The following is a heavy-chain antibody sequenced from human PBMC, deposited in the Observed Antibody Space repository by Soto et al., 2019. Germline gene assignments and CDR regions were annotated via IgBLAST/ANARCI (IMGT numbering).Heavy chain of an antibody. D-gene: IGHD6-25*01. CDR1: GFTFSSYG. V-gene: IGHV3-33*01. CDR2: IWSDGSNE. Sequence: GGSLRLSCAASGFTFSSYGMHWVRQAPGKGLEWVALIWSDGSNENYADSVKGRFSISRDNSKNTLYLQMNSLRVDDTAVYYCARDLRKQRYLDYWGQGTPVTVS. CDR3: ARDLRKQRYLDY. J-gene: IGHJ4*02.